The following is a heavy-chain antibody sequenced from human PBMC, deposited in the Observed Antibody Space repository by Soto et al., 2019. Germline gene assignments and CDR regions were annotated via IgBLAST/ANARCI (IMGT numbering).Heavy chain of an antibody. CDR1: GYTFTSYA. D-gene: IGHD6-13*01. Sequence: ASVKVSCKASGYTFTSYAMHWVRQAPGQRLEWMGWINAGNGNTKYSQKFQGRVTITRDTSASTAYMELSSLRSEDTAVYYCARDRLLAAAVKGGAFDIWGQGTMVTVSS. CDR3: ARDRLLAAAVKGGAFDI. V-gene: IGHV1-3*01. CDR2: INAGNGNT. J-gene: IGHJ3*02.